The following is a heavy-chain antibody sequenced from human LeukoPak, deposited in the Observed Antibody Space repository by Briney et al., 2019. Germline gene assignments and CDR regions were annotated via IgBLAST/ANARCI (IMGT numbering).Heavy chain of an antibody. J-gene: IGHJ4*02. Sequence: SETLSLTCTVSGGSISSGSYYWSWIRQPAGKELEWIGRIYTSGSTNYNPSLKSRVTISVDTSKNQFSLKLSSVTAADTAVYYCASASRNIDYWGQGTLVTVSS. CDR2: IYTSGST. CDR3: ASASRNIDY. V-gene: IGHV4-61*02. CDR1: GGSISSGSYY.